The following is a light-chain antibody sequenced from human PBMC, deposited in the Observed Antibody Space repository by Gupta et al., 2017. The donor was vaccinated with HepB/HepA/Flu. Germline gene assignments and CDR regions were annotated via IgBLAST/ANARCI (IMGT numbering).Light chain of an antibody. V-gene: IGKV1-39*01. CDR2: AAS. J-gene: IGKJ1*01. CDR3: QQNYSTPWT. Sequence: DIQMTQSTSSLSASVGDRVTITCRASQSISSYLDWYQQKPGKAPKLLIYAASSLQSGVPSRFSGSGSGTDFTLTISSLQPEDFATYYCQQNYSTPWTFGRGTKVEIK. CDR1: QSISSY.